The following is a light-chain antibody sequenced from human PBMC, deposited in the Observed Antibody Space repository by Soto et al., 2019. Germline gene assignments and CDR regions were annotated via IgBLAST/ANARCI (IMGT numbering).Light chain of an antibody. CDR2: RNN. Sequence: QSVLTQPPSASGTPGQRVTISCSGSSSNIGRNSVYWYQQLPGTAPKLLIYRNNQRPSGVPDRFSGSRSGTSASLAISGLRSEDEADYHCAAWDDSLSGVVFGGGTKLTVL. CDR1: SSNIGRNS. V-gene: IGLV1-47*01. CDR3: AAWDDSLSGVV. J-gene: IGLJ2*01.